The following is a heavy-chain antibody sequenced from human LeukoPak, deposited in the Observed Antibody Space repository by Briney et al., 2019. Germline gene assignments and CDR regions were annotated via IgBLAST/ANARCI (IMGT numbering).Heavy chain of an antibody. CDR2: IYASGST. D-gene: IGHD6-19*01. CDR3: ARGDRAVAGAWGWFDP. Sequence: SETLSLTCTVSGGSITSYYWSRIRQPAGEGPEWVGRIYASGSTNYNPSLKSRVTMSVDTSKNQFSLRLNSVTAADTAVYYCARGDRAVAGAWGWFDPWGQGTLVTVSS. J-gene: IGHJ5*02. CDR1: GGSITSYY. V-gene: IGHV4-4*07.